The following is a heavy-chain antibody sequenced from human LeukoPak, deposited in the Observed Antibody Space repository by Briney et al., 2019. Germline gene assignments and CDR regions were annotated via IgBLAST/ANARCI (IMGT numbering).Heavy chain of an antibody. V-gene: IGHV1-69*13. Sequence: SVKVSCKASGGTFTSYAISWVRQAPGQGLEWMGGIIPIFGTANYAQKFQGRVTITADESTSTANMELSSLRSEDTAVYYCARIGRRMTTVTGYDYWGQGTLVTVSS. J-gene: IGHJ4*02. D-gene: IGHD4-17*01. CDR1: GGTFTSYA. CDR3: ARIGRRMTTVTGYDY. CDR2: IIPIFGTA.